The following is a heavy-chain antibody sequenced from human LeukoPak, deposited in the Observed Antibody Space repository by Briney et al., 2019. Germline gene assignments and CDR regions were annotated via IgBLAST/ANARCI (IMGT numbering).Heavy chain of an antibody. V-gene: IGHV3-74*01. Sequence: PGGSLRLSCAASGFTFSYNWMHWVRQAPGKGLVWVSRISSDRRTTHYADSVKGRFTISRDSAKNTLFLQMNDLRAEDTAVYYCLGYYSGSPNWGQGTLVTVSS. CDR1: GFTFSYNW. CDR2: ISSDRRTT. D-gene: IGHD3-10*01. J-gene: IGHJ4*02. CDR3: LGYYSGSPN.